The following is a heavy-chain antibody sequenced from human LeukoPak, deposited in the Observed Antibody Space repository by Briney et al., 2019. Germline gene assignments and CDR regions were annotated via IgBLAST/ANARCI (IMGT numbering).Heavy chain of an antibody. CDR1: GGSISSYY. J-gene: IGHJ4*02. CDR3: ARCDSDIVVVGY. Sequence: SETLSLTCTVSGGSISSYYWSWIRQPPGKGLEWIGYIYYSGSTYYNPSLKSRVTISVDTSKNQFSLKLSSVTAADTAVYYCARCDSDIVVVGYWGQGTLVTVSS. CDR2: IYYSGST. V-gene: IGHV4-59*08. D-gene: IGHD2-21*01.